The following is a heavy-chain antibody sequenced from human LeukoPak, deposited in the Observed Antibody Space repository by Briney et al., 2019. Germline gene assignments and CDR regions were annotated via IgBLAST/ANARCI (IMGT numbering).Heavy chain of an antibody. CDR3: AKPISGGLAVSADWFDP. D-gene: IGHD6-19*01. Sequence: GRSLRLSCAASGFTFSNCDMHWVRQAPGKGLEWVAVISYAGSNKYYADSVKGRFTISRDDSNNTLYVQMNSLRAEDTAIYFCAKPISGGLAVSADWFDPWGQGTLVIVSS. V-gene: IGHV3-30*18. CDR2: ISYAGSNK. J-gene: IGHJ5*02. CDR1: GFTFSNCD.